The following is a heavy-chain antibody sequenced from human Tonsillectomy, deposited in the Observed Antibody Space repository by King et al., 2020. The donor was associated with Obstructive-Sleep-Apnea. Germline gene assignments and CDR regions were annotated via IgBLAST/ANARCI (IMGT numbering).Heavy chain of an antibody. Sequence: EVQLVESGGGLVQPGGSLRLSCAASGFSFSSYWMSLVRQAPGKGLEWVANIKQDGSEKHYVDSVKGRFTISRDNAKNSLYLQMNSLRAEDTAVFFCAREAPPEYCSTATCLNWFDPWGQGTLVTVSS. CDR2: IKQDGSEK. V-gene: IGHV3-7*03. J-gene: IGHJ5*02. D-gene: IGHD2-2*01. CDR3: AREAPPEYCSTATCLNWFDP. CDR1: GFSFSSYW.